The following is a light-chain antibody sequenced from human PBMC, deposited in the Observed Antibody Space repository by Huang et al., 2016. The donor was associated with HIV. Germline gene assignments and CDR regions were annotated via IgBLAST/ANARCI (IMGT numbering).Light chain of an antibody. CDR3: QQTYNAPWT. Sequence: DIQMTQSPSSLSTPVGDRVTITCRASQSISSYFNWYQQNPGKAPKLLIYAASSMQSGVPSRCSGSGSGTDFTLTISSLQPEDFATYSCQQTYNAPWTFGQGTKVDIK. J-gene: IGKJ1*01. CDR1: QSISSY. CDR2: AAS. V-gene: IGKV1-39*01.